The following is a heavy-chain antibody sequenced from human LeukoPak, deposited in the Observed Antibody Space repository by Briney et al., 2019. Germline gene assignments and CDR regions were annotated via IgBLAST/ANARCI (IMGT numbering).Heavy chain of an antibody. CDR2: ISAYNGNT. D-gene: IGHD6-13*01. CDR1: GYTFTSYG. CDR3: ARWSSSWYQHDGYFQH. J-gene: IGHJ1*01. Sequence: ASVKVSCKASGYTFTSYGISWVRQAPGQGLEWMGWISAYNGNTNYAQKLQGRVTMTTDTSTSTAYMELRSLRSDDTAVYYCARWSSSWYQHDGYFQHWGQGTLVTVSS. V-gene: IGHV1-18*01.